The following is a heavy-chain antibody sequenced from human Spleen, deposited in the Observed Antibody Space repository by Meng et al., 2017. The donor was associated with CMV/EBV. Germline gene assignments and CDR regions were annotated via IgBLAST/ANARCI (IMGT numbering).Heavy chain of an antibody. J-gene: IGHJ4*02. D-gene: IGHD5-12*01. CDR1: GASVSYNW. CDR3: ARDSGGHDWGSF. V-gene: IGHV4-4*02. Sequence: SETLSLTCAVSGASVSYNWWTWVRQSPGKGLEWIGETHHSLRTNSNPSLKSRLTISTDTSKNEFSLTLTSVTAADTAIYYCARDSGGHDWGSFWGQGTLVTVSS. CDR2: THHSLRT.